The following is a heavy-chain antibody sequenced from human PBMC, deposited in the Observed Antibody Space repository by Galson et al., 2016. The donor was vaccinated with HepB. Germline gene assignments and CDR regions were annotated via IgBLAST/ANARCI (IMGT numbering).Heavy chain of an antibody. CDR2: ISSGSDYI. J-gene: IGHJ4*02. D-gene: IGHD3-16*01. CDR3: ARVDCSYVCPFDY. Sequence: SLRLSRAASGFTFNRYTVHWVRQAPGKGLEWVASISSGSDYIYYADSVKGRFTISRDNAKKSLYLHMNSLRGEDTALYYFARVDCSYVCPFDYWARERWSPSPQ. V-gene: IGHV3-21*01. CDR1: GFTFNRYT.